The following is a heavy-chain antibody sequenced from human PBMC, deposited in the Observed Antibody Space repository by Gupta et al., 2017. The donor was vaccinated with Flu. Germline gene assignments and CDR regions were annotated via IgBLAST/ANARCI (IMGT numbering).Heavy chain of an antibody. V-gene: IGHV4-59*11. Sequence: QVQLQESGAGLVKPSETLSLTCTVSGGSISSHYWSWIRQSPGKGLEWIGYVYYSGSTKYNPSLRSRVTISVDTPKNQFSLRLTSVTAADTAVYYCAREWFEDNWFDPWGQGMLVTVSS. CDR3: AREWFEDNWFDP. CDR2: VYYSGST. J-gene: IGHJ5*02. CDR1: GGSISSHY. D-gene: IGHD3-10*01.